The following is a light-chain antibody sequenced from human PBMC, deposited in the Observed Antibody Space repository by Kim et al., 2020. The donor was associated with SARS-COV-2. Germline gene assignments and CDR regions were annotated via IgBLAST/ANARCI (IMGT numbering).Light chain of an antibody. J-gene: IGKJ5*01. CDR3: RHQSDWPRGA. CDR2: DGP. CDR1: QSVSSN. Sequence: SPGDRATLSCRASQSVSSNFSWYQQKHAGPPPRLINDGPDRATGGPAKCRGSGYGTDDTLTINSLEPEDFVVYYYRHQSDWPRGAFGQGTQLEIK. V-gene: IGKV3-11*01.